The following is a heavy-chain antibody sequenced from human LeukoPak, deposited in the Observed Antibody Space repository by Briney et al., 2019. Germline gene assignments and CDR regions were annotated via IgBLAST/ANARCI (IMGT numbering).Heavy chain of an antibody. CDR1: GGSISSSSYY. V-gene: IGHV4-39*07. J-gene: IGHJ5*02. CDR3: ARVSYSSSWYGEGWFDP. D-gene: IGHD6-13*01. CDR2: IYYSGST. Sequence: SETLSLTCTVSGGSISSSSYYWGWIRQPPGKGLEWIGSIYYSGSTYYNPSLKSRVTISVDTSKNQSSLKLSSVTAADTAVYYCARVSYSSSWYGEGWFDPWGQGTLVTVSS.